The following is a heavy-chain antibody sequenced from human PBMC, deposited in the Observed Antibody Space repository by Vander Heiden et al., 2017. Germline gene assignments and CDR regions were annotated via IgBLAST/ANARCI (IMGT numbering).Heavy chain of an antibody. J-gene: IGHJ6*02. D-gene: IGHD2-15*01. Sequence: QVQLVQSGAEVKKPGSSVKVSCKASGGTFSSSAISWVRQAPGQGLEWMGGIIPIFGTANYAQKFQGRVTITTDESTSTAYMELSSLRSEDTAVYYCASGYCSGGSCWGYHGMDVWCQGTTVTVSS. CDR3: ASGYCSGGSCWGYHGMDV. V-gene: IGHV1-69*01. CDR2: IIPIFGTA. CDR1: GGTFSSSA.